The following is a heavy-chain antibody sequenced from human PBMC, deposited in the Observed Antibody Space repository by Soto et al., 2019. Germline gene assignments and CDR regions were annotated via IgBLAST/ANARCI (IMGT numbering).Heavy chain of an antibody. J-gene: IGHJ4*02. CDR3: ARRTLGSAIGIGDY. D-gene: IGHD7-27*01. CDR1: GYTFTMYG. V-gene: IGHV1-18*01. CDR2: ITADNGDT. Sequence: ASVKVSCKTSGYTFTMYGISWVRQAPGQGLEWLGWITADNGDTKYAQKFQDRVTVTMDTSTTTVYMEMSSLTSDDTAVYYCARRTLGSAIGIGDYWGQGTLVTVSS.